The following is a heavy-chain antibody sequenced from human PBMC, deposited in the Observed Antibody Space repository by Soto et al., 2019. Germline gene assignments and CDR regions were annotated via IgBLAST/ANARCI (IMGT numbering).Heavy chain of an antibody. D-gene: IGHD3-16*01. J-gene: IGHJ6*02. CDR3: ARATHRGRDLSYGMDV. V-gene: IGHV3-9*01. CDR1: GFTFDDYA. Sequence: PGGSLRLSCAASGFTFDDYAMHWVRQAPGKGLEWVSGISWNSGSIGYADSVKGRFTISRDNAKNSLYLQMNSLRAEDTALYYCARATHRGRDLSYGMDVWGQGTTVTVSS. CDR2: ISWNSGSI.